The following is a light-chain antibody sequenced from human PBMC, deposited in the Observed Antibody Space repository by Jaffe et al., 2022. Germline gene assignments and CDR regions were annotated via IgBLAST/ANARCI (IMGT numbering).Light chain of an antibody. CDR3: QQYDSVPWT. J-gene: IGKJ1*01. Sequence: DIHMTQSPSSLAASVGDRVVITCRASQDIKHSLAWYQQTPGKAPKLLLHDASKLESWVPSRFSGSGSGTDHTLTINSLQPEDFATYYCQQYDSVPWTFGQGTTVDFK. V-gene: IGKV1-NL1*01. CDR1: QDIKHS. CDR2: DAS.